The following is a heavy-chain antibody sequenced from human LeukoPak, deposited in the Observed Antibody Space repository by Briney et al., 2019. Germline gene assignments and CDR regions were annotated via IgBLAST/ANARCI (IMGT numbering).Heavy chain of an antibody. J-gene: IGHJ6*04. Sequence: SETLSLTCTVSGGSISSYYWSWIRQPPGKGLEWIGYIYYSGSTNYNPSLRSRVTISVDTSKNQFSLKLSSVTAADTAVYYCASRIVATIGLYYYGMDVWGKGTTVTVSS. CDR2: IYYSGST. V-gene: IGHV4-59*12. D-gene: IGHD5-12*01. CDR1: GGSISSYY. CDR3: ASRIVATIGLYYYGMDV.